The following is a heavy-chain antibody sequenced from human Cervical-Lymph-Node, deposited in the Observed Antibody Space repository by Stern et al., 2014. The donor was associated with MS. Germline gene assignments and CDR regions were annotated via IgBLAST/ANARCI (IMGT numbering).Heavy chain of an antibody. D-gene: IGHD3-22*01. CDR2: IYDSGST. CDR3: ARGGEYYDSSGYSLLDY. J-gene: IGHJ4*02. Sequence: QLQLQESGPGLVKPSQTLSLTCTVSGGSISSGDYYWSWIRQPPGKGLEWIGYIYDSGSTYYNPSLKSRVTISVDTSKNQFSLKLSSVTAADTAVYYCARGGEYYDSSGYSLLDYWGQGTLVTVSS. V-gene: IGHV4-30-4*01. CDR1: GGSISSGDYY.